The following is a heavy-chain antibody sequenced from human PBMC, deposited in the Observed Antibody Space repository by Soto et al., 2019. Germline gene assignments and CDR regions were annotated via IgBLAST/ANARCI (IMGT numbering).Heavy chain of an antibody. CDR1: GGYFSGYY. D-gene: IGHD2-15*01. CDR2: INHRGST. J-gene: IGHJ2*01. Sequence: QVQLQQWGAGLLKPSETLSLTCAVYGGYFSGYYWSWIRQPPGKGLEWIGEINHRGSTNYNPSLKSRVTISVDTSKNQFSLKLSSVTAADTAVYYCARRRRDCSGGSCGPIPYWYFDLWGRGTLVTVSS. V-gene: IGHV4-34*01. CDR3: ARRRRDCSGGSCGPIPYWYFDL.